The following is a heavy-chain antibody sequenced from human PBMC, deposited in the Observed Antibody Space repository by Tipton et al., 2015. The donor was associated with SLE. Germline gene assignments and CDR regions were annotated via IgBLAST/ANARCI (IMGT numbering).Heavy chain of an antibody. D-gene: IGHD7-27*01. V-gene: IGHV3-15*05. J-gene: IGHJ4*02. CDR1: GFSFSNAW. CDR3: ARDLHWGASDY. Sequence: SLRLSCAPSGFSFSNAWMSWVRQAPGKGLEWVGRIKSKSDGGTADYAAPVKGRFIISRDNAKNMLYLQMNSLRAEDSAMYYCARDLHWGASDYWGQGTLVTVSS. CDR2: IKSKSDGGTA.